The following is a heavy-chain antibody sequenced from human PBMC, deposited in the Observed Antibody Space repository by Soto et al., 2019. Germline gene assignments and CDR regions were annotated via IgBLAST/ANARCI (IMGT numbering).Heavy chain of an antibody. D-gene: IGHD1-26*01. V-gene: IGHV1-8*01. CDR2: MEPSSGRT. CDR1: GYSFTGLD. CDR3: ARGVTAGVDY. Sequence: AAVKVSCKASGYSFTGLDINWVRQTTGQGLEWMGWMEPSSGRTGYAQKFQGRVTMTRDTSINTAYMELSSLTSDDTAFYYCARGVTAGVDYWGQGTLVTVSS. J-gene: IGHJ4*02.